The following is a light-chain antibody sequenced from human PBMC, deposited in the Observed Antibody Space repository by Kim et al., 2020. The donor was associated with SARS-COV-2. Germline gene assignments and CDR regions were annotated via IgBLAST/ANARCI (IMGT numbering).Light chain of an antibody. CDR1: SSDVGGHNH. J-gene: IGLJ1*01. Sequence: SVTISCTGTSSDVGGHNHVSWYQQHPGKAPKLIIYDVSERPSGVPDRFSGSKSGSTASLTVSGLQAEDEGDYYCTSYADSSTLYVFGTGTKVTVL. CDR3: TSYADSSTLYV. V-gene: IGLV2-8*01. CDR2: DVS.